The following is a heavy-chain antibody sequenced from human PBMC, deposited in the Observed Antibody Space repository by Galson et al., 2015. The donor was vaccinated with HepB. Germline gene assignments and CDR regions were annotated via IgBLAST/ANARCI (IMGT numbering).Heavy chain of an antibody. J-gene: IGHJ6*03. CDR1: GYTFTSYY. CDR2: INPSGGST. Sequence: SVKVSCKASGYTFTSYYMHWVRQAPGQGLEWMGKINPSGGSTSYAQKFQGRVTMTRDTSTSTVYMELSSLRSEDTAVYYCARGFLEWLNHSYYYYMDVWGKGTTVTVSS. D-gene: IGHD3-3*01. CDR3: ARGFLEWLNHSYYYYMDV. V-gene: IGHV1-46*01.